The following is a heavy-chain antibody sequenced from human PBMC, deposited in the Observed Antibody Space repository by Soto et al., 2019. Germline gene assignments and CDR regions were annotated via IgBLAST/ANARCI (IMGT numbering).Heavy chain of an antibody. CDR3: AHRPSYDPSGAFDY. V-gene: IGHV2-5*02. Sequence: QITLKESGPTLVKPTETLTLTCIFSGFSLSNSGVGVGWLRQPPGKALEWFALIYWDDDRRYSASLRSRLTITNDTSNNQVVLTMTNMDPMDTATYYCAHRPSYDPSGAFDYWGQGTLVTVSS. J-gene: IGHJ4*02. D-gene: IGHD3-22*01. CDR2: IYWDDDR. CDR1: GFSLSNSGVG.